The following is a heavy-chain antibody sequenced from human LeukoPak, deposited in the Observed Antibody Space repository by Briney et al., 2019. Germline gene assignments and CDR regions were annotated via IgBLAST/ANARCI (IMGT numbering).Heavy chain of an antibody. Sequence: GGSLRLSCAASGFTFSSYAMHWVRQAPGKGLEWVAVISYDGSNKYYADSVKGRFTISRDNSKNTLYLQMNSLRAEDTAVYYCARSPIGYLHYTHFDYWGQGTLVTVSS. CDR1: GFTFSSYA. CDR3: ARSPIGYLHYTHFDY. CDR2: ISYDGSNK. V-gene: IGHV3-30-3*01. J-gene: IGHJ4*02. D-gene: IGHD2-2*02.